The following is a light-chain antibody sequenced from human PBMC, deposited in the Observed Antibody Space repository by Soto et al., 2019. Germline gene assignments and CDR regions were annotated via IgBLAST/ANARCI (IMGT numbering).Light chain of an antibody. V-gene: IGKV3-20*01. Sequence: EIVLTQSPGTLSLSPGERATLSCRASQSVSSSYLAWYQQKPGQAPRLLIYGASSRATGIPDRFSGSGSGTDFTLTISRLEPEHFAVYYCQQHGSSPFAFGPGTKVDIK. CDR3: QQHGSSPFA. CDR1: QSVSSSY. CDR2: GAS. J-gene: IGKJ3*01.